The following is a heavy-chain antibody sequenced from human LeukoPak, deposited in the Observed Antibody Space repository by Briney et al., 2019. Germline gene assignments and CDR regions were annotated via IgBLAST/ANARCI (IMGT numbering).Heavy chain of an antibody. D-gene: IGHD3-3*01. Sequence: GGTLRLSCAASGFTFSTYDMSWVRQAPGKGLEWVSSISSSSSYIYYADSVKGRFTISRDNAKNSLYLQMNSLRAEDTAVYYCAIKPEWNWGQGTLVTVSS. CDR1: GFTFSTYD. V-gene: IGHV3-21*01. CDR3: AIKPEWN. J-gene: IGHJ4*02. CDR2: ISSSSSYI.